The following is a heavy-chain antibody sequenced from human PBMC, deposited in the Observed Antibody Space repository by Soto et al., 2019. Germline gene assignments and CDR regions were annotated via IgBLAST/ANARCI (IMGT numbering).Heavy chain of an antibody. CDR2: ISERGDTT. D-gene: IGHD1-1*01. Sequence: GGSLRLSCAASGFTISSNAMYWVRQAPGKGLEWVSGISERGDTTHYADSVKGRSTISRDTSKNTLYLQLNTLRADDTAVYYCAKEKPGTTAFDYWGQGTLVTVSS. CDR1: GFTISSNA. CDR3: AKEKPGTTAFDY. V-gene: IGHV3-23*01. J-gene: IGHJ4*02.